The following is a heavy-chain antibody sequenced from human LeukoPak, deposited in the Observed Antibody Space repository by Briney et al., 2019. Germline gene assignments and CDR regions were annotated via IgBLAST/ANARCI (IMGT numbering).Heavy chain of an antibody. CDR3: ARVRIAVAGDYYDFYMDV. J-gene: IGHJ6*03. CDR1: GYTFTNYG. V-gene: IGHV1-18*01. D-gene: IGHD6-19*01. Sequence: AALKVPFRASGYTFTNYGIGWVPQAPGQGPEWMGWISAYNGNKNYPQKLQGRVTMTTDTSTSTAYMETRSLRSDDTAAYYCARVRIAVAGDYYDFYMDVWGKGTTVTISS. CDR2: ISAYNGNK.